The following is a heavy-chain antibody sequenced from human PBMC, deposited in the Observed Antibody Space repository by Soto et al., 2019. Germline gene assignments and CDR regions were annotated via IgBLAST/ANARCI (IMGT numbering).Heavy chain of an antibody. CDR1: GDSVSSNSAA. J-gene: IGHJ3*01. CDR2: TYYRSKWYN. D-gene: IGHD6-19*01. CDR3: ARERPDSSGSTRSPDAFEC. Sequence: PSQTLSLTCAISGDSVSSNSAAWNWIRQSPSRGLEWLGRTYYRSKWYNDYAVSVKSRITINPDTSKNQFSLQLNSVTPEDTAVYYCARERPDSSGSTRSPDAFECWGQRTMVTGSS. V-gene: IGHV6-1*01.